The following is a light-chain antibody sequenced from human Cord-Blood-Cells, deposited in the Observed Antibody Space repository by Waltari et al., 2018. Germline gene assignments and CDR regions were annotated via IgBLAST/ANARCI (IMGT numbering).Light chain of an antibody. CDR2: EDN. CDR3: QSYDSSNWV. CDR1: SGSIASNY. Sequence: NFMLTQPHSVSEPPGKTVTISCTGSSGSIASNYVQWYQQRAGSAPTTVIYEDNQRPSGVPVRFSGSIDSSSNSASLTIAGLKTEDEADYYCQSYDSSNWVFGGGTKLTVL. J-gene: IGLJ3*02. V-gene: IGLV6-57*02.